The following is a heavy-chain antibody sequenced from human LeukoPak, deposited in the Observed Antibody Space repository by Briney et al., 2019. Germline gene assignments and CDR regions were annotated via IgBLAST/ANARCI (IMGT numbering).Heavy chain of an antibody. D-gene: IGHD3-22*01. Sequence: SETLSLTCAVYGGSFSGYYWSWIRQPPGKGLEWIGEINHSGSTNYNPSLKSRVTISVDTSKNQFSLKLSSVTAADTAVYYCAKHDRPYYYDSSGYFHFDYWGQGTLVTVSS. CDR3: AKHDRPYYYDSSGYFHFDY. CDR1: GGSFSGYY. CDR2: INHSGST. V-gene: IGHV4-34*01. J-gene: IGHJ4*02.